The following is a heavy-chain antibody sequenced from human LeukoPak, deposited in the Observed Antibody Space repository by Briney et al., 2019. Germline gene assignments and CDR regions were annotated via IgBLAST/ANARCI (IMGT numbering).Heavy chain of an antibody. CDR2: ISYDGSNK. V-gene: IGHV3-30*18. CDR3: AKLGGRTRVRHYFDY. Sequence: PGGSLRLSCAASGFTFSSYGMHWVRQAPGKGLEWVAVISYDGSNKYYADSVKGRFTISRDNSKNTLDLQMNSLRAEDTAVYYCAKLGGRTRVRHYFDYWGQGTLVTVSS. D-gene: IGHD3-16*01. CDR1: GFTFSSYG. J-gene: IGHJ4*02.